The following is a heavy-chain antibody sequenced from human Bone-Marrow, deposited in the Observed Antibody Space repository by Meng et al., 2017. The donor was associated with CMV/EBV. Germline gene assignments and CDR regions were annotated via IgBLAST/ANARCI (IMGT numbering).Heavy chain of an antibody. CDR1: GGSSSGNY. V-gene: IGHV4-34*01. D-gene: IGHD6-6*01. Sequence: SETLSLTCAVYGGSSSGNYSSWIRQPPGNGLEWIGEIKHSGSTNYSTSLKSRVTISVDTSKNQFSLKLSPVTAADTAVYYCARVGIAARPCWWGVGGTYGMDVWGQGTTVTVSS. J-gene: IGHJ6*02. CDR2: IKHSGST. CDR3: ARVGIAARPCWWGVGGTYGMDV.